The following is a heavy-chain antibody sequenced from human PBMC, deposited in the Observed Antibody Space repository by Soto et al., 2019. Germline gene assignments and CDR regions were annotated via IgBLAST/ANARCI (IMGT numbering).Heavy chain of an antibody. CDR3: ARQRFGSFSGSYVFDG. CDR1: GFNFEFYH. V-gene: IGHV3-21*01. J-gene: IGHJ4*02. D-gene: IGHD3-16*01. Sequence: PGGSLRLSCEASGFNFEFYHMNWVRQAPGKGLEWVSTISSNSDSIFYGDSVKGRFIISRDNAKNSLFLQMNNLSGDDTAVYYCARQRFGSFSGSYVFDGWGQVTPVTVSS. CDR2: ISSNSDSI.